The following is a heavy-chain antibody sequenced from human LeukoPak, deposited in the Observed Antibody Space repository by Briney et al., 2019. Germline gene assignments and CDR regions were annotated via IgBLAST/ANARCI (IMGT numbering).Heavy chain of an antibody. J-gene: IGHJ6*03. CDR1: GYTFTGYY. CDR3: ARDTGYGDYYYYYMDV. D-gene: IGHD4-17*01. Sequence: ASVKVSCKASGYTFTGYYMHWVRQAPGQGLEGMGWINPNSGGTNYAQKLQDRVNMTRNTSINTAYMELSRLRSDDTAVYYCARDTGYGDYYYYYMDVWGKGTTVTISS. CDR2: INPNSGGT. V-gene: IGHV1-2*02.